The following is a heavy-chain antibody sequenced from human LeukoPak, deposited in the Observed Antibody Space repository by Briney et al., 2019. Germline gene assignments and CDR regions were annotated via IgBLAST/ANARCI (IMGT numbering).Heavy chain of an antibody. Sequence: PGGSLRLSCAASGFTFSSYSMNWVRQAPGKGLEWVSSISSSSYIYYADSVKGRFTISRDNAKNSLYLQMNSLRAEDTAVYYCARDAQDIVVVPAAGAGYGMDVWGQGTTVTVSS. V-gene: IGHV3-21*01. CDR3: ARDAQDIVVVPAAGAGYGMDV. CDR2: ISSSSYI. D-gene: IGHD2-2*01. J-gene: IGHJ6*02. CDR1: GFTFSSYS.